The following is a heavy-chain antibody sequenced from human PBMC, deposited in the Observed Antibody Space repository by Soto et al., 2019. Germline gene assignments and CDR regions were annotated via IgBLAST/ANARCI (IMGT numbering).Heavy chain of an antibody. CDR1: GFIFTDYC. V-gene: IGHV3-74*01. CDR3: ARGARNYYYFDY. D-gene: IGHD3-10*01. J-gene: IGHJ4*02. Sequence: EVQLVESGGGLVQPGGSLRLSCAASGFIFTDYCINWVRQAPGKGLVWVSRIKSDESTTNYADSVWGRLTISRDNAKNTVYLQINSLRAEDTAVYYCARGARNYYYFDYWGQGTLVTVSS. CDR2: IKSDESTT.